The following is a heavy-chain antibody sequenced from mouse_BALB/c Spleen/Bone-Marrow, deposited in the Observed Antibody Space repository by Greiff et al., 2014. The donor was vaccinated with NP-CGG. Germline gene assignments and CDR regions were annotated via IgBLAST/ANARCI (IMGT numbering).Heavy chain of an antibody. Sequence: VQLQQSGTVLARPGASVKMSCKASGYTFTSYWMHWGKQRPGPGLEWIGAIYPGNSDTSYNQKFKGKAKLTAVTSTSTAYMELSSLTNEDSAVYYCTKITAATGYFDVWGAGTTVTVSS. CDR3: TKITAATGYFDV. J-gene: IGHJ1*01. D-gene: IGHD1-2*01. CDR2: IYPGNSDT. CDR1: GYTFTSYW. V-gene: IGHV1-5*01.